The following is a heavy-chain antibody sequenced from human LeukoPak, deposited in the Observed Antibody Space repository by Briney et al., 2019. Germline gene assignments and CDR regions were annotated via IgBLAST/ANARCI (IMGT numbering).Heavy chain of an antibody. V-gene: IGHV3-30*04. D-gene: IGHD2-8*01. CDR3: ARVMETSRALDY. CDR1: GFTFSSYA. Sequence: GGSLRLSCAASGFTFSSYAVHWVRQAPGKGLEWVAVISYDGSNKYYADSVKGRFTISRDNSKNTLYLQMISLRAEDTAVYYCARVMETSRALDYWGHGTLVTVPS. CDR2: ISYDGSNK. J-gene: IGHJ4*01.